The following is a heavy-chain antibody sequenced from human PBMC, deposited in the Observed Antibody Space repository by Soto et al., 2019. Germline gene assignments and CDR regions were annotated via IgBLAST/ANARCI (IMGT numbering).Heavy chain of an antibody. V-gene: IGHV3-13*01. CDR3: ARGQEVGAHFFDS. D-gene: IGHD2-15*01. Sequence: TGGSLRLSCESSVFTFIGFDMHWVRQPTGKGLEWVSTIGTAGDTYYAVSVKGRFTTSRDNAKNSLSLQMNSLRAGDTAVYFCARGQEVGAHFFDSWGQGTQVTVSS. J-gene: IGHJ4*02. CDR1: VFTFIGFD. CDR2: IGTAGDT.